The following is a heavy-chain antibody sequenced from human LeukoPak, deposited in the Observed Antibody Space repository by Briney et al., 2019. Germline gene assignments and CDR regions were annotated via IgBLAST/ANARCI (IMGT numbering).Heavy chain of an antibody. CDR1: GGSISSSYY. D-gene: IGHD3-16*01. V-gene: IGHV4-39*07. Sequence: SEALSLTCTVSGGSISSSYYWGWIRQPPGKGLEWIGNKYYRGSTYYNPSLKSRVTISVDTSKNQFSLNLTSVTAADTAVYYCARIAGGLYFYYYYMDVWGKGTTVTVSS. J-gene: IGHJ6*03. CDR3: ARIAGGLYFYYYYMDV. CDR2: KYYRGST.